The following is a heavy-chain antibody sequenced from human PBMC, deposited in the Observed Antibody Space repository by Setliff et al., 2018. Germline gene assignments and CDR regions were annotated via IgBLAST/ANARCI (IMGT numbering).Heavy chain of an antibody. CDR1: GGTFSSYA. J-gene: IGHJ6*02. D-gene: IGHD3-10*01. Sequence: ASVKASCKASGGTFSSYAISWVRQAPGQGLEWMGGIIPIFGTANYAQKFQGRVTITADESTSTAYMELSSLRSEDTAVYCCARAPGYGSGSYYKYGMDVWGQGTTVTVSS. V-gene: IGHV1-69*13. CDR2: IIPIFGTA. CDR3: ARAPGYGSGSYYKYGMDV.